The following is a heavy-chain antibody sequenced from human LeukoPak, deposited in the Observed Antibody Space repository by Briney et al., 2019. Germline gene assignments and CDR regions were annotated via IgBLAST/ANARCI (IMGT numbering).Heavy chain of an antibody. V-gene: IGHV4-59*01. D-gene: IGHD6-13*01. J-gene: IGHJ6*03. CDR1: GGSISSYY. Sequence: SETLSLTCTVSGGSISSYYWSWIRQPPGKGLEWIGYIYYSGSTNYNPSLKSRVTISVETSKNQFSLKLSSVTAADTAVYYCAREHEYSSSWYDYYYYYMDVWGKGTTVTVSS. CDR2: IYYSGST. CDR3: AREHEYSSSWYDYYYYYMDV.